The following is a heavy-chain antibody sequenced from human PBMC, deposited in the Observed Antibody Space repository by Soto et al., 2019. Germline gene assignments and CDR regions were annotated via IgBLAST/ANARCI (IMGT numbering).Heavy chain of an antibody. J-gene: IGHJ6*02. V-gene: IGHV3-7*01. CDR1: GFTFSSYW. CDR2: IKQDGSEK. D-gene: IGHD2-2*01. CDR3: ARVDCSSTSCYRPYGMDV. Sequence: EVQLVESGGGLVQPGGSLRLSCAASGFTFSSYWMSWVRQAPGKGLAWVANIKQDGSEKYYVDSVKGRFTISRDNAKNSLYLQMNSVRAEDTAVYYCARVDCSSTSCYRPYGMDVWGQGTTVTVSS.